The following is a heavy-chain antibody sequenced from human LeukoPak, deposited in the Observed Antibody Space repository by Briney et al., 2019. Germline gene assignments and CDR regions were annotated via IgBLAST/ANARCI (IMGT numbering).Heavy chain of an antibody. J-gene: IGHJ4*01. V-gene: IGHV4-59*08. D-gene: IGHD1-1*01. CDR1: GGSISSYY. Sequence: SETLSLTCTVSGGSISSYYWSWIRQPPGKGLEWIGDIYYSGSTNYNPSLKSRVTISVDTSKNQFSLKLSSVTAADTAVYYCARHMGLGYTYFYPYFDYWGQGTLVTVSS. CDR2: IYYSGST. CDR3: ARHMGLGYTYFYPYFDY.